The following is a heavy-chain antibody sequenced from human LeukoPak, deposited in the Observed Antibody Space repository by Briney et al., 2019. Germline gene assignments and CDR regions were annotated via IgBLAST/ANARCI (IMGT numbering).Heavy chain of an antibody. CDR3: ARDSPPFVQQLVGGGHPSEQKYYYGMDV. V-gene: IGHV4-59*01. Sequence: PSETLPLTCTVSGGSISSYYWSWIRQPPGKGLEWIGYIYYSGSNNYNPSLKSRVTISVDTSKNQFSLKLSSVTAADTAVYYCARDSPPFVQQLVGGGHPSEQKYYYGMDVWGQGTTVTVSS. D-gene: IGHD6-13*01. J-gene: IGHJ6*02. CDR1: GGSISSYY. CDR2: IYYSGSN.